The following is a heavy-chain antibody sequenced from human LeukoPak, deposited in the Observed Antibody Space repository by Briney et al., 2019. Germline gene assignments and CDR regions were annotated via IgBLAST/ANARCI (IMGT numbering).Heavy chain of an antibody. CDR1: GFTFSSYG. CDR3: AKDVGNDLNGCYNWFDR. Sequence: GGSLRLSCAASGFTFSSYGMHWVRQAPGKGLEWVAFIRHDGSNKYYADSVKGRFTISRDNSKNTLYLQMNSLRAEDTAVYYCAKDVGNDLNGCYNWFDRWGQGTLVTVSS. D-gene: IGHD3-9*01. V-gene: IGHV3-30*02. J-gene: IGHJ5*02. CDR2: IRHDGSNK.